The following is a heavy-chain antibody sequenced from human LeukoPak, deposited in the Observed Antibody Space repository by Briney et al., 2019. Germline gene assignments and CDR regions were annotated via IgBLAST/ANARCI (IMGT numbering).Heavy chain of an antibody. V-gene: IGHV1-46*01. CDR1: GYTFTSYY. CDR3: ARGENLGGYYSDY. J-gene: IGHJ4*02. Sequence: ASVNVSCKASGYTFTSYYMHWVRQAPGQGREWMGIINPSGGSTSYAQKFQSRVTMTRDMSTSTVYMELSSLRSEDTAVYYCARGENLGGYYSDYWGQGTLVTVSS. D-gene: IGHD3-22*01. CDR2: INPSGGST.